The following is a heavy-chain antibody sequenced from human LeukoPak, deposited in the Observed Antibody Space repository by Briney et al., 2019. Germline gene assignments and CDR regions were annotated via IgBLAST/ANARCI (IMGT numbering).Heavy chain of an antibody. D-gene: IGHD3-3*01. J-gene: IGHJ5*02. V-gene: IGHV4-30-4*01. CDR2: IYYSGST. CDR3: ARDASQDFWSGSAFDP. Sequence: SETLSLTCTVSGGSISSGDYYWSWIRQPPGKGLEWIGYIYYSGSTYYNPSLKSRVTISVDTSKNQFSLKLSSVTAADTAVYYCARDASQDFWSGSAFDPWGQGTLVTVSS. CDR1: GGSISSGDYY.